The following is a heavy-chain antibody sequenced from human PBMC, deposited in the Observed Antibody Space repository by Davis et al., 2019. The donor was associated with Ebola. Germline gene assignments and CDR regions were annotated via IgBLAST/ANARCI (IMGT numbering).Heavy chain of an antibody. CDR3: ARAHEDYVWGSYRYEDY. Sequence: ASVKVSCKASGFTFTSSAVQWVRQAPGQGLEWMGWINPNSGGTNYAQKFQGRVTMTRDTSISTAYMELSRLRSDDTAVYYCARAHEDYVWGSYRYEDYWGQGTLVTVSS. CDR1: GFTFTSSA. V-gene: IGHV1-2*02. D-gene: IGHD3-16*02. J-gene: IGHJ4*02. CDR2: INPNSGGT.